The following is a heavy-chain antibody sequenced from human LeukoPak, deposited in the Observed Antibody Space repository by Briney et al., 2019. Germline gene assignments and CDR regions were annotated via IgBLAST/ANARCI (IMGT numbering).Heavy chain of an antibody. CDR1: GGSISSYY. D-gene: IGHD5-24*01. Sequence: SETLSHTCTVSGGSISSYYWSWIRQPPGKGLEWIGYIYYSGSTNYNPSLKSRVTISVDTSKNQFSLKLSSVTAADTAVYYCARGLLDGYTHPAAFDIWGQGTMVTVSS. V-gene: IGHV4-59*01. CDR3: ARGLLDGYTHPAAFDI. J-gene: IGHJ3*02. CDR2: IYYSGST.